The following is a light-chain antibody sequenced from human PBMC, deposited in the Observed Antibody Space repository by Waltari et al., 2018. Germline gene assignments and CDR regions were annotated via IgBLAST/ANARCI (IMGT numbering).Light chain of an antibody. CDR2: DVN. J-gene: IGLJ1*01. CDR3: GSYTSSTTPYV. CDR1: SSDVGGYNY. V-gene: IGLV2-14*01. Sequence: QSALTQPASVSGSPGQSITISCTGTSSDVGGYNYVTWYQQHPGKAPKVMIYDVNNRTSGVSNRFSGPKSGNTASLTISGLQAEDEADYYCGSYTSSTTPYVFGTGTKVTVL.